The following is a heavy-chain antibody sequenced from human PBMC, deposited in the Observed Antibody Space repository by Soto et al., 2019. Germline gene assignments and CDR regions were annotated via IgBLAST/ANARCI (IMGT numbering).Heavy chain of an antibody. J-gene: IGHJ4*02. CDR2: IIPIYDSP. CDR3: AGASASVTQAHLRD. D-gene: IGHD2-21*02. Sequence: AQLVQSGAEVRQPGSSVRVSCKASGGTFSTYSVTWVRQAPGQGLEWMGGIIPIYDSPYYAQKFLGRVSLTADTSTNTAYMVVSTLTYEDTDFYFCAGASASVTQAHLRDWGQGTLVLVSS. V-gene: IGHV1-69*06. CDR1: GGTFSTYS.